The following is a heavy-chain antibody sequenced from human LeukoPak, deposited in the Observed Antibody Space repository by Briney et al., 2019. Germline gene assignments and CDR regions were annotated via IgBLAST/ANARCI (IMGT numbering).Heavy chain of an antibody. CDR2: MNQDGSQT. J-gene: IGHJ4*02. D-gene: IGHD1-14*01. V-gene: IGHV3-7*01. CDR1: GFTFRTFW. Sequence: GGSLRLSCAASGFTFRTFWMNWVRQAPGKGLEWVANMNQDGSQTDYLDSVKGRFTTSRDNAKQSTYLQMDSLKVDDTAIYYCARNHPDHGDDYWGQGTLVTVSS. CDR3: ARNHPDHGDDY.